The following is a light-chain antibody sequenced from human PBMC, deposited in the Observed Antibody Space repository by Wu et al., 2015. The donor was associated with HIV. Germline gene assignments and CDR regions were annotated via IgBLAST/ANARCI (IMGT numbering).Light chain of an antibody. Sequence: EIVMTQSPATLSVSPGERATLSCRASQSISSNLAWYQHKPGQAPRLLIYGASTRATGIPARFSGSGSGTEFTLTISSLEPEDFAVYYCQQRSTWALTFGGGTRVEIK. V-gene: IGKV3-15*01. CDR1: QSISSN. J-gene: IGKJ4*01. CDR3: QQRSTWALT. CDR2: GAS.